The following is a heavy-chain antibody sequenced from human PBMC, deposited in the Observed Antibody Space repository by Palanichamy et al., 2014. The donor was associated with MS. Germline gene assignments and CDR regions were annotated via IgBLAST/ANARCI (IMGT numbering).Heavy chain of an antibody. Sequence: QLQLQESGPGLVNPLGTLSLTCAVSGDSVSNSQWWSWVRQPPGKGLEWIGEIYYTGATNFNPSFRSRVTMSLDRAKNQVSLSLDSVTAADTAVYYCARTPDYLYGMDVWGQGTTVTVS. CDR3: ARTPDYLYGMDV. J-gene: IGHJ6*02. CDR1: GDSVSNSQW. V-gene: IGHV4-4*02. D-gene: IGHD2-15*01. CDR2: IYYTGAT.